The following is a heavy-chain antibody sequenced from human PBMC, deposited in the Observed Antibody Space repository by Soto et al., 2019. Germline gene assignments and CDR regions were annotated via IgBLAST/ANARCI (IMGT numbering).Heavy chain of an antibody. V-gene: IGHV3-9*01. J-gene: IGHJ4*02. CDR3: AKDAQYSSGWGDFDY. CDR1: GFTFDDYA. Sequence: EVQLVESGGGLVQPGRSLRLSCAASGFTFDDYAMHWVRQAPGKGLEWVSGISWNSGSIGYADSVKGRFTISRDNAKNCLYLQMNSLRAEDTALYYCAKDAQYSSGWGDFDYWGQGTLVTVSS. CDR2: ISWNSGSI. D-gene: IGHD6-19*01.